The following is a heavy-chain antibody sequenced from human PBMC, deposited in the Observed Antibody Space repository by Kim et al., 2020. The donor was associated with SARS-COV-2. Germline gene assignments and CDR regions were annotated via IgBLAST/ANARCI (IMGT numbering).Heavy chain of an antibody. CDR1: GFTVSSNY. J-gene: IGHJ4*02. CDR3: ARDSTSTTCFDY. Sequence: GGSLRLSCAASGFTVSSNYISWVRQAPGKGLEWVSVIYTSGSTYYADSVKGRFTISRDNSKNTVHLQMNSLRAEDTAVYYCARDSTSTTCFDYWGQGTLGTVSS. D-gene: IGHD2-2*01. CDR2: IYTSGST. V-gene: IGHV3-66*01.